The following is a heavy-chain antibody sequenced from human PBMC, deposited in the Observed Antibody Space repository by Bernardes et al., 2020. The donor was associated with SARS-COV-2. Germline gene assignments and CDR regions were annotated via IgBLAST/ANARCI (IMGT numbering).Heavy chain of an antibody. J-gene: IGHJ4*02. CDR2: IKQDGSEK. CDR3: ARDRMGPRSGPIAVPGDY. D-gene: IGHD6-19*01. CDR1: GFTFSMYW. Sequence: GGSLRLSCAVSGFTFSMYWMSWVRQAPGKGLEWVANIKQDGSEKYYVDSVKGRFTISRDNAKNSLYLQMNSLKAEDTAVYYCARDRMGPRSGPIAVPGDYWGQETLVTVSS. V-gene: IGHV3-7*01.